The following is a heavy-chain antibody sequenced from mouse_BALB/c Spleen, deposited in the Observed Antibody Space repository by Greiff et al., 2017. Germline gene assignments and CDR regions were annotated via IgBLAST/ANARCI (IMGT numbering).Heavy chain of an antibody. D-gene: IGHD2-14*01. V-gene: IGHV14-3*02. Sequence: EVKLQQSGAELVKPGASVKLSCTASGFNIKDTYMHWVKQRPEQGLEWIGRIDPANGNTKYDPKFQGKATITADTSSNTAYLQLSSLTSEDTAVYYCARGVRRYYAMDYWGQGTSVTVSS. CDR1: GFNIKDTY. CDR2: IDPANGNT. CDR3: ARGVRRYYAMDY. J-gene: IGHJ4*01.